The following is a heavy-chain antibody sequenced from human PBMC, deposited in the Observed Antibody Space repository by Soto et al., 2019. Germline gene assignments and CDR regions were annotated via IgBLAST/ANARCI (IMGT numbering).Heavy chain of an antibody. D-gene: IGHD6-19*01. V-gene: IGHV3-23*01. J-gene: IGHJ4*02. CDR1: GFTFSGYA. Sequence: EVQLLESGGGLVQPGGSLRLSCAASGFTFSGYAMNWVGQAPGKGLEWVEVISGSGDSTYYADSVKGRFTISRDNSKNTLYLQMNSLRAEDTAVYYCARRSSGWYFDYWGPGTLVTVSS. CDR2: ISGSGDST. CDR3: ARRSSGWYFDY.